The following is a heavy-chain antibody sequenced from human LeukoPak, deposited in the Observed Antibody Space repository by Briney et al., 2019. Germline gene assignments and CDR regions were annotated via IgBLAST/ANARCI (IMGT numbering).Heavy chain of an antibody. D-gene: IGHD2/OR15-2a*01. CDR3: AREGPRGNSQFDY. CDR2: IWYDGSNK. V-gene: IGHV3-33*01. J-gene: IGHJ4*02. CDR1: GFTFSSYG. Sequence: GGSLRLSCAATGFTFSSYGMHWVRQAPGKGLEWVALIWYDGSNKYYADSVKGRLTISRDNSKNTLYLQMNSLRAEDTAVYYCAREGPRGNSQFDYWGQGTLVTVSS.